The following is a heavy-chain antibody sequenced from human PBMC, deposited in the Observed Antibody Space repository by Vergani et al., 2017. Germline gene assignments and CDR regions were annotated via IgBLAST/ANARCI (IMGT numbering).Heavy chain of an antibody. CDR1: GYSFTSYW. Sequence: EVQLVQSGAEVKKPGESLKISCKGSGYSFTSYWIGWVRQMPGKGLEWMGIIYPGDSDTRYSPSFQGQVTISADKSISTAYLQWSSLKASDTAMYYCARQISGYSSTLGGEYYFDYWGQGTLVTVSS. D-gene: IGHD6-13*01. V-gene: IGHV5-51*01. CDR2: IYPGDSDT. CDR3: ARQISGYSSTLGGEYYFDY. J-gene: IGHJ4*02.